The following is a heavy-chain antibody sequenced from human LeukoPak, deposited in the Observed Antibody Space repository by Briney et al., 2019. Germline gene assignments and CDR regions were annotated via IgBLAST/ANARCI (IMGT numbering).Heavy chain of an antibody. CDR1: GGTFSSYA. CDR2: IIPIFGTA. D-gene: IGHD1-26*01. J-gene: IGHJ6*03. V-gene: IGHV1-69*05. CDR3: ARSFRSYGYYYYYMDV. Sequence: GSSVKVSCKASGGTFSSYAISWVRQAPGQGLEWMGGIIPIFGTANYAQKFQGRVTITTDESTSTAYMELSNLRSEDTAVYYCARSFRSYGYYYYYMDVWGKGTTVTVSS.